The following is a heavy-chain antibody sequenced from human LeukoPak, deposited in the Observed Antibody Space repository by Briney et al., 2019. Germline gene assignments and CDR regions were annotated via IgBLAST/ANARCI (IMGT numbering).Heavy chain of an antibody. Sequence: ASVKVSCKASGYTFTDYYMHWVRQAPGQGLEWMGWINPNSGDTNYAHNFQGRVTMPRDTSISTAYMELSRLRSDDTAMYYCAKVIAGASTRLDYWGQGTLVTVSS. V-gene: IGHV1-2*02. CDR1: GYTFTDYY. CDR2: INPNSGDT. J-gene: IGHJ4*02. CDR3: AKVIAGASTRLDY. D-gene: IGHD6-13*01.